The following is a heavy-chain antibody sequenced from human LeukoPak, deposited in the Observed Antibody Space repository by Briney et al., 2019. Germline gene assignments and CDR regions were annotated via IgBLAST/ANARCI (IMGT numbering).Heavy chain of an antibody. CDR2: ISAYNGNT. J-gene: IGHJ4*02. V-gene: IGHV1-18*01. D-gene: IGHD3-3*01. CDR3: ARGYRATIFGVVPLVDY. Sequence: GASVKVSFKASGYTFTSYGISWVRQAPGQGLEWMGWISAYNGNTNYAQKLQGRVTMTTDTSTSTAYMELRSLRSDDTAVYYCARGYRATIFGVVPLVDYWGQGTLVTVSS. CDR1: GYTFTSYG.